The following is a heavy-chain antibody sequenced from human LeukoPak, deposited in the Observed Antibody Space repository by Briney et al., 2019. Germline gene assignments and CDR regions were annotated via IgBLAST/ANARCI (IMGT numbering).Heavy chain of an antibody. CDR2: ISVSGNT. CDR1: GFTLSSYA. J-gene: IGHJ4*02. CDR3: ARDDYGETFDF. D-gene: IGHD4-17*01. Sequence: GGSLRLSCAASGFTLSSYAMSWVRQAPGKGLEWVSAISVSGNTYHADSVKGRFTISRDSSKNTLYLQMNSLRAEDTAVYYCARDDYGETFDFWGQGTLVTVSS. V-gene: IGHV3-23*01.